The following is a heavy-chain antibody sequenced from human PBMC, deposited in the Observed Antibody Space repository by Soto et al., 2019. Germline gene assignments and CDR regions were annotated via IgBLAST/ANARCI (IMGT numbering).Heavy chain of an antibody. CDR3: AKDQVPTVRLYGMDV. J-gene: IGHJ6*02. CDR1: GFTFSSYG. V-gene: IGHV3-30*18. Sequence: QVQLVESGGGVVQPGRSLRLSCAASGFTFSSYGMHWVRQAPGKGLEWVAVISYDGSNKYYADSVKGRFTISRDNSKNTLYLQMNSLRAEDTAVYYCAKDQVPTVRLYGMDVWGQGTTVTVSS. CDR2: ISYDGSNK. D-gene: IGHD4-17*01.